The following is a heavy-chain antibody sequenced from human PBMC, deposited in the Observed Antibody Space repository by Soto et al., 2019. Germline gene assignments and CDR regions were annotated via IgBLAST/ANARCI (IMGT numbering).Heavy chain of an antibody. CDR3: AKDRQFRRYYESAGHYND. CDR1: GFTFRNQD. J-gene: IGHJ4*02. D-gene: IGHD3-22*01. CDR2: ISGRGGVT. Sequence: EVQLLESGGGLVQPGGSLRLTCVGSGFTFRNQDMRWVRQAPGKGLEWVSGISGRGGVTYYADSVKGRFTISRDNSKNTLYLQMNNLRANDTAVYYCAKDRQFRRYYESAGHYNDWGQGTLVTVSS. V-gene: IGHV3-23*01.